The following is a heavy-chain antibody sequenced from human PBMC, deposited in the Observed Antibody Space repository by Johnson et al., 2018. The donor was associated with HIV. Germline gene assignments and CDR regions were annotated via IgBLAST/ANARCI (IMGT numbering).Heavy chain of an antibody. J-gene: IGHJ3*02. V-gene: IGHV3-30*03. CDR3: ARGPIADDAFDI. D-gene: IGHD3-16*02. Sequence: QVQLVESGGGLVKPGGSLRLSCGASGLTFSDYDMSWIRQAPGKGLEWVAVISYDGSEKYFADSVKGRFTISRDSSKNTLYLQMNSLRAEDTAVYFCARGPIADDAFDIWGQGTMVTVSS. CDR2: ISYDGSEK. CDR1: GLTFSDYD.